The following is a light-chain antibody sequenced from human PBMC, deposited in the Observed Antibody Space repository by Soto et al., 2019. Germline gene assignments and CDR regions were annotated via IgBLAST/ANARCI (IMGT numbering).Light chain of an antibody. J-gene: IGKJ5*01. CDR1: QSVSSSY. Sequence: EIVLTQSPGTLSLSPGEGATLSCRASQSVSSSYIAWYQQRPGQTPSLLIYGASTRATGIPDRFSGSGAGDPFTPPISRLEPGDFAVYYCQHFGGTTFTFGQGTRLEI. V-gene: IGKV3-20*01. CDR3: QHFGGTTFT. CDR2: GAS.